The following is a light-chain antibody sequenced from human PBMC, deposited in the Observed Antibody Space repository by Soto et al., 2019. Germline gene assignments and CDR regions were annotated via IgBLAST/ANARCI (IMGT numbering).Light chain of an antibody. CDR2: GAS. CDR3: QQYGSSPPWT. V-gene: IGKV3-20*01. J-gene: IGKJ1*01. Sequence: EIVLTQSPGTLSLSPGERATLSCRASQSVSSSYLAWYQQKPGQAHRLLIYGASSRATGIPDRFSGSGSGTEFTLTISRLEPEDFAVYYCQQYGSSPPWTFGQGTKVEIK. CDR1: QSVSSSY.